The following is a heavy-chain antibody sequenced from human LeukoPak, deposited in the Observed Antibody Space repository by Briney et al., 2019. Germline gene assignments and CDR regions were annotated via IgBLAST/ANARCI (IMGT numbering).Heavy chain of an antibody. CDR2: INPNSGNT. CDR1: GYRFTDHF. CDR3: ARAAVATRRGSWFDP. J-gene: IGHJ5*02. V-gene: IGHV1-8*02. D-gene: IGHD5-12*01. Sequence: ASVKVSCKASGYRFTDHFMQWVRQAHGQGLEWMGGINPNSGNTGYAQKFQGRVTMTRNTSINTAYMELSSLRSEDTAVHYCARAAVATRRGSWFDPWGQGTLLTVSS.